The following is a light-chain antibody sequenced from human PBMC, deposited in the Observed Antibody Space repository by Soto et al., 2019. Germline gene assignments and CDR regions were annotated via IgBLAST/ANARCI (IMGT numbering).Light chain of an antibody. CDR2: AAS. CDR1: QSISRN. J-gene: IGKJ1*01. CDR3: QQYNNWPLT. V-gene: IGKV3-15*01. Sequence: DIVMTQSPATLSVSPGERATLSCRASQSISRNLAWYQHKPGQAPRLLIYAASTRATGLPARFSGSGSGTEFTLTISSLQSEDFAVYSCQQYNNWPLTFGQGTKVEVK.